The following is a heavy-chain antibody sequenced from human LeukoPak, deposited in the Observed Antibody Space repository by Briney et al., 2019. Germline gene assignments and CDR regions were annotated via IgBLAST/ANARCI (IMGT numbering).Heavy chain of an antibody. CDR3: AKGRDGYNFDY. CDR2: ISGSGTYI. V-gene: IGHV3-21*01. D-gene: IGHD5-24*01. CDR1: GFTFSSYS. Sequence: GGSLRLSCAASGFTFSSYSINWVRQAPGKGLEWVSSISGSGTYIFYGDSVKGRFTISRDNAKNSLYLQMNSLRAEDTAVYYCAKGRDGYNFDYWGQGTLVTVSS. J-gene: IGHJ4*02.